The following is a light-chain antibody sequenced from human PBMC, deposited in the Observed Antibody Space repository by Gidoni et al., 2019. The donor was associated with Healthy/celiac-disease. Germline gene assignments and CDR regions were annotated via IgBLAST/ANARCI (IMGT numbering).Light chain of an antibody. Sequence: DIQMTQSPSSLSASVGDRVTITCRASQSISSYLNWYQQKPGKAPKLLIYAASSLQSGVPSRFSGSGSGTDFTLTISSLQPEDFATYYCQQSYSTETFGPXTKVDIK. CDR1: QSISSY. CDR2: AAS. V-gene: IGKV1-39*01. CDR3: QQSYSTET. J-gene: IGKJ3*01.